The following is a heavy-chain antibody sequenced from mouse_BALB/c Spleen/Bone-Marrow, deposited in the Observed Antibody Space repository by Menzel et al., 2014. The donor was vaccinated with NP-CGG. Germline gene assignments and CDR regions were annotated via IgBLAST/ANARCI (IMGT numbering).Heavy chain of an antibody. CDR2: INSNGGST. Sequence: EVNLVESGGGLVQPGGSLKLSCAASGFTFSSYGMSWVRQTPDKRLELVATINSNGGSTYYPDSVKGRFTISRDNAKNTLYLQMSSLKSEDTAMYYCARDMITTRGSAYWGQGTLVTVSA. CDR3: ARDMITTRGSAY. CDR1: GFTFSSYG. J-gene: IGHJ3*01. D-gene: IGHD2-4*01. V-gene: IGHV5-6-3*01.